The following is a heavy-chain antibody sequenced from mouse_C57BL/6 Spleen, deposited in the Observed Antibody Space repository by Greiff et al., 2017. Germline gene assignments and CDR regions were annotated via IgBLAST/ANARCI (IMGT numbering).Heavy chain of an antibody. D-gene: IGHD1-1*01. J-gene: IGHJ2*01. CDR2: INPSNGGT. Sequence: QVQLQQPGTELVKPGASVKLSCKASGYTFTSYWMHWVKQRPGHGLEWIGNINPSNGGTNYNEKFKSKATLTVDKSSSTAYMQLSSLTSEDSAVYYCAREGSTTLVFDYWGQGTTLTVSS. CDR1: GYTFTSYW. CDR3: AREGSTTLVFDY. V-gene: IGHV1-53*01.